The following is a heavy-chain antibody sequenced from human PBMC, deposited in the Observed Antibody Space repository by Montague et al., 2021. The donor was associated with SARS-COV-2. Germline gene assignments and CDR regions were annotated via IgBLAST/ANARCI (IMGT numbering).Heavy chain of an antibody. CDR1: GGSFSGYY. D-gene: IGHD3-22*01. J-gene: IGHJ4*02. Sequence: SETLSLTCAVYGGSFSGYYWSWIRQPPGKGLEWIGEINHSGSTNYNPSLKSRVTISVDTSKNQFSLKLCSVTAADTAVFYCARGSGWLSRPSYYFDYWGQGTLVTVSS. V-gene: IGHV4-34*01. CDR3: ARGSGWLSRPSYYFDY. CDR2: INHSGST.